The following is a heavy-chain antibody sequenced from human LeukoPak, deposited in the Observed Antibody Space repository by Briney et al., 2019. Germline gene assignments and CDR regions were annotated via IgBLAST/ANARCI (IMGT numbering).Heavy chain of an antibody. V-gene: IGHV3-7*01. CDR3: AREGPIAAAGESFSWYYYYMDV. Sequence: GGSLRLSCAASGFIFSSYWMSWVRQAPGKGLEWVANIKQDGSEKYYVDSVKGRFTISRDNAKNSLYLQMNSLRAEDTAVYYCAREGPIAAAGESFSWYYYYMDVWGKGTTVTVSS. CDR1: GFIFSSYW. J-gene: IGHJ6*03. CDR2: IKQDGSEK. D-gene: IGHD6-13*01.